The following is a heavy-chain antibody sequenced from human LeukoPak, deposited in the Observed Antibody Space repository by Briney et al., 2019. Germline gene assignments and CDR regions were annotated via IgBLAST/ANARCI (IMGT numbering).Heavy chain of an antibody. V-gene: IGHV3-72*01. D-gene: IGHD3-10*01. J-gene: IGHJ4*02. CDR1: GFTFSDQY. Sequence: GGSLRLSCAASGFTFSDQYMDWVHQAPGKGLDWVGRTRNKANSYTTEYSASVKGRFTIYRYDSKNSLYVQMNSLKTEDTDVYYCTIDYYGSGFDYWGQGTLVSVYS. CDR2: TRNKANSYTT. CDR3: TIDYYGSGFDY.